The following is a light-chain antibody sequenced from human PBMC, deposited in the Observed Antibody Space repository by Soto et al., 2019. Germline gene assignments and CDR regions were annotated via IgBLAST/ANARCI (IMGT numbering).Light chain of an antibody. CDR1: QSISSW. Sequence: DIQLTQSPSTLSASVGDRVTITCRASQSISSWLAGDQQKAGKAPKLLLYQASRLQSGVPSRFSGNGSGTEFTLTISSLQPDDFASYYCQQYNSYYTFGQGTKLEI. CDR2: QAS. CDR3: QQYNSYYT. V-gene: IGKV1-5*03. J-gene: IGKJ2*01.